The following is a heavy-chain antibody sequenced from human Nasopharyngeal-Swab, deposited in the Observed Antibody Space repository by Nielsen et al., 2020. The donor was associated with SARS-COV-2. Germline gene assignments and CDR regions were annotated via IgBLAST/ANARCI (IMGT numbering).Heavy chain of an antibody. J-gene: IGHJ6*02. D-gene: IGHD4-11*01. CDR2: INHSGST. Sequence: SETLSLTSAVYGGSFSGNYWSWIRQSPGKGLEWIGEINHSGSTNCKSSLKSRVTISVDTSKNQFSLKLSSVTAADTAVYYCARDVYSNYAYYYYGMDVWGQGTTVTVSS. CDR1: GGSFSGNY. CDR3: ARDVYSNYAYYYYGMDV. V-gene: IGHV4-34*01.